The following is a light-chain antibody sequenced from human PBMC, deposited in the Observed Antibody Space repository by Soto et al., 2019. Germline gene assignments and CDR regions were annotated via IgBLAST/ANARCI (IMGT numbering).Light chain of an antibody. V-gene: IGKV1-12*01. Sequence: IQMTQSPSSVSASVGDTVTLSCQTSHGVSGWLAWYQKPGKAPTLLIYTVSNLQSGVPSRFSGSGSGTDFSLTITNLQPEDFATYFCQQGKTFPFTFGPGTKVEVK. CDR1: HGVSGW. CDR2: TVS. J-gene: IGKJ3*01. CDR3: QQGKTFPFT.